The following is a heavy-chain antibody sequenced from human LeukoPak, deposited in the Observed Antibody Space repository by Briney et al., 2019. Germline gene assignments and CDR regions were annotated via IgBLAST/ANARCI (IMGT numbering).Heavy chain of an antibody. CDR1: GLTFSSYW. CDR3: GRSYGTFDY. CDR2: IKQDGSEK. Sequence: PGGSLRLSCAASGLTFSSYWMSWVRQAPGKGLEWVANIKQDGSEKYYVDSVKDRFTISRDNAKNSLYLQMNSLRAEDTAVYYCGRSYGTFDYWGQGTLVTVSS. V-gene: IGHV3-7*03. D-gene: IGHD1-26*01. J-gene: IGHJ4*02.